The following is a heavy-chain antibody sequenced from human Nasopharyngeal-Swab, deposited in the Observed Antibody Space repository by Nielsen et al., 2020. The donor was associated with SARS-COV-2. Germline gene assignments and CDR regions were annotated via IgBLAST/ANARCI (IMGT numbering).Heavy chain of an antibody. CDR2: ISSSGSTI. CDR1: GFTFSDYY. D-gene: IGHD3-9*01. J-gene: IGHJ4*02. V-gene: IGHV3-11*01. Sequence: GGSLRLSCAASGFTFSDYYMSWIRQAPGKGLEWVSYISSSGSTIYYADSVKGRFTISRDNAKNSLYLQMNSLRAEDTAVYYCAGDLTGYDILTGYYRAYYFDYWGQGTLVTVSS. CDR3: AGDLTGYDILTGYYRAYYFDY.